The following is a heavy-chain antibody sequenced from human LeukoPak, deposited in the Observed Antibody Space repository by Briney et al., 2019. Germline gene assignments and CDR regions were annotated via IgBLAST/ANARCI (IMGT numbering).Heavy chain of an antibody. J-gene: IGHJ6*03. Sequence: ASVKVSCKASGYTFTGYYMHWVRQAPGQGLEWMGWINPNSGGTNYEQKFQGRVTMTRDTSISTAYMELSRLRSDDTAVYYCAREYYDFWRSYYYMDVWGKGTTVTVSS. CDR3: AREYYDFWRSYYYMDV. CDR2: INPNSGGT. CDR1: GYTFTGYY. V-gene: IGHV1-2*02. D-gene: IGHD3-3*01.